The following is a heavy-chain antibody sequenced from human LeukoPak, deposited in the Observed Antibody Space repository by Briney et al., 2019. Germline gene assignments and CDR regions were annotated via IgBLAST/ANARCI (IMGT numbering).Heavy chain of an antibody. Sequence: GGSLRLSCAASGFTFDDYAMHWVRQAPGKGLEWVSGISWNSGSIGYADSVKGRFTISRDNAKNSLYLQMDSLRAEDTALYYCARYGHSPYFDSWGQGTLVTVSS. V-gene: IGHV3-9*01. CDR3: ARYGHSPYFDS. J-gene: IGHJ4*02. CDR1: GFTFDDYA. CDR2: ISWNSGSI.